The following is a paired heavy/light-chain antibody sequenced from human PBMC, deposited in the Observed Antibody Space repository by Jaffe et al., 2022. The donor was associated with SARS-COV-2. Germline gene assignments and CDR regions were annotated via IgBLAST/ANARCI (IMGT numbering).Light chain of an antibody. V-gene: IGKV4-1*01. CDR3: QQYYDAWT. CDR1: QSVFYSSDNKNY. Sequence: DIVMTQSPDSLAVSLGERATITCKSSQSVFYSSDNKNYLGWYQQKPGQPPRLLIYWASTRESGVPDRFSGSGSGTDFTLTISSLQAEDVAVYFCQQYYDAWTFGQGTKVEIK. J-gene: IGKJ1*01. CDR2: WAS.
Heavy chain of an antibody. CDR1: GFTFRNYA. CDR2: TGGGSGNT. D-gene: IGHD4-17*01. CDR3: AKDRGMTAVTTVFDY. Sequence: EVQLLESGGGLVQPGGSLRISCAASGFTFRNYAMNWVRQAPGKGLEWVSGTGGGSGNTYYAQSVKGRFTIFRDDSKNTLYLQMNSLRGEDTAVYYCAKDRGMTAVTTVFDYWGQGILVTVSS. J-gene: IGHJ4*02. V-gene: IGHV3-23*01.